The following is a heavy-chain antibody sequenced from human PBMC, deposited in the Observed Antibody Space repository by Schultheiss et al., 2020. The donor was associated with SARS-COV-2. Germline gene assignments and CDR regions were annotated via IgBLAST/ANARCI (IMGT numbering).Heavy chain of an antibody. V-gene: IGHV3-15*01. D-gene: IGHD2-21*02. CDR2: IKSKTDGGTT. Sequence: GGSLRLSCAASGFTFSNAWMSWVRQAPGKGLEWVGRIKSKTDGGTTDYAAPVKGRFTISRDDSKNTLYLQMNSLKTEDTAVYYCTTVAVVVTSQYYYYGMDVWGQGTTVTVSS. CDR3: TTVAVVVTSQYYYYGMDV. CDR1: GFTFSNAW. J-gene: IGHJ6*02.